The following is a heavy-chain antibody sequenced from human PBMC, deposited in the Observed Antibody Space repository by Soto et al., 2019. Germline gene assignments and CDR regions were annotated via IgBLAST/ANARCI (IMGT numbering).Heavy chain of an antibody. V-gene: IGHV4-30-2*01. Sequence: PSETLSLTCAVSGGSISSGGYSWSWIRQPPGKGLEWIGYIYHSGSTYYNPSLKSRVTISVDRSTNQFSLTLSSVTAADTAVYNCAGGGYYHNSGRDVGAQGTTLPVSS. D-gene: IGHD3-22*01. CDR1: GGSISSGGYS. CDR3: AGGGYYHNSGRDV. J-gene: IGHJ6*02. CDR2: IYHSGST.